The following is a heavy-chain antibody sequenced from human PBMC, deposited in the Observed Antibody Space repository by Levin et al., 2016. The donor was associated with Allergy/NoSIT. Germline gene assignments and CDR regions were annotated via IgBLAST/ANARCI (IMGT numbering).Heavy chain of an antibody. V-gene: IGHV3-23*01. Sequence: GESLKISCAASGFTFSSYAMSWVRQAPGKGLEWVSAISGSGGSTYYADSVKGRFTISRDNSKNTLYLQMNSLRAEDTAVYYCAKEGYSGYDDTIDYWGQGTLVTVSS. J-gene: IGHJ4*02. CDR3: AKEGYSGYDDTIDY. D-gene: IGHD5-12*01. CDR2: ISGSGGST. CDR1: GFTFSSYA.